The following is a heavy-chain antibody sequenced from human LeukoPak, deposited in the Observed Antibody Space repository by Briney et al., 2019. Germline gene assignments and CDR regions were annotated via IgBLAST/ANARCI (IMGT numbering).Heavy chain of an antibody. CDR1: GFTFSSYA. V-gene: IGHV3-23*01. CDR3: AKEAVDIVVVVAAPSHFDY. Sequence: GSLRLSCAASGFTFSSYAMSWVRQAPGKGLEWVSAISGSGGSTYYADSVKGRFTISRDNSKNTLYLQMNSLRAEDTAVYYCAKEAVDIVVVVAAPSHFDYWGQGTLVTVSS. D-gene: IGHD2-15*01. CDR2: ISGSGGST. J-gene: IGHJ4*02.